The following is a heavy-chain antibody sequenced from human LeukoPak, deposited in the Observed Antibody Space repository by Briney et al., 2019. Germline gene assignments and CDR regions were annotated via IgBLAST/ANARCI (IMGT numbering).Heavy chain of an antibody. J-gene: IGHJ5*02. V-gene: IGHV4-59*01. Sequence: SQTLSLTCTVSSGSISSYYWSWIRQPPGKGLEWIGYIYYSGSTNLNPSLKSRVTISVDTSKNHFSLKLTSVTAADTAVYYCAGYYYGSGSYSFDPWGQGNLVTVSS. CDR1: SGSISSYY. D-gene: IGHD3-10*01. CDR2: IYYSGST. CDR3: AGYYYGSGSYSFDP.